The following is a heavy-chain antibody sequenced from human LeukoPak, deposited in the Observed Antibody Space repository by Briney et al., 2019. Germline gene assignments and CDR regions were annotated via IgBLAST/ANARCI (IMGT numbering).Heavy chain of an antibody. CDR1: GFTFSGYA. CDR3: AKDQGDFWSGSDY. V-gene: IGHV3-23*01. J-gene: IGHJ4*02. Sequence: GGSLRLSCAASGFTFSGYAMSWVRQAPGKGLEWVSAISGSGGSTYYADSVKGRFTISRDNSKNTLYLQMNSLRADDTAVYYCAKDQGDFWSGSDYWGLGTLVTVSS. CDR2: ISGSGGST. D-gene: IGHD3-3*01.